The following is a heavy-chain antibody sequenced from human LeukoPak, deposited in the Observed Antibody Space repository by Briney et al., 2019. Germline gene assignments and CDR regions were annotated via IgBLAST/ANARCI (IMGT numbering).Heavy chain of an antibody. CDR3: ARDPSGWYTWWFDP. V-gene: IGHV1-2*02. CDR2: INPNSGGT. J-gene: IGHJ5*02. CDR1: GYTFTGYY. Sequence: GASVKVSCKASGYTFTGYYMHWVRQAPGQGLEWMGWINPNSGGTNYAQKFQGRVTMTRDTSISTAYMELSRLRSDDTAVYYCARDPSGWYTWWFDPWGQGTLVTVSS. D-gene: IGHD6-19*01.